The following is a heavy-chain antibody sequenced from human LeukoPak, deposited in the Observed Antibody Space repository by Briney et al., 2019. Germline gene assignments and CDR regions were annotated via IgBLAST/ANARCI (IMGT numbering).Heavy chain of an antibody. Sequence: KTSETLSLTCAVYGGSFSGYYWSWIRQPPGKGLVWIGEINHSGSTNYNPSLKSRVTISVDTSKNQLSLKLSSVTTADPAVYYCARGREDGYCSSTSCYTQYYFDYWGRRTLVTDSS. V-gene: IGHV4-34*01. D-gene: IGHD2-2*02. CDR1: GGSFSGYY. J-gene: IGHJ4*02. CDR2: INHSGST. CDR3: ARGREDGYCSSTSCYTQYYFDY.